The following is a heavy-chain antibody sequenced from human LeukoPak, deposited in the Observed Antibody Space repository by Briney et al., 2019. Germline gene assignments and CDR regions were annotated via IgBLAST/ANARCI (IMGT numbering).Heavy chain of an antibody. CDR3: ARVSVAGTGPDY. V-gene: IGHV4-61*01. J-gene: IGHJ4*02. CDR2: MSNSGHT. CDR1: GVSVSSGSYY. D-gene: IGHD6-13*01. Sequence: SETLSLTCTVSGVSVSSGSYYWSWIRQPPGKGLEWIGFMSNSGHTDSSPSLKSRVTISLDTSKSQFSLKLNSGTAADTAFYYCARVSVAGTGPDYWGQGTLVTVSS.